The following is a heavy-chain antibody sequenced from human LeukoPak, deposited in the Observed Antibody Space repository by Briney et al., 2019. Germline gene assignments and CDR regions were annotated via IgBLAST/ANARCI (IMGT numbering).Heavy chain of an antibody. Sequence: GESLKISCKGSGYSFTSYWIGXVRQXXGKXLXXMGIIYPGDSDTRYSPSFQGQVTXSADKSISTAYLQWSSLKASDTAMYYCARRDYYTPFLDYWGQGTLVTVSS. CDR1: GYSFTSYW. D-gene: IGHD3-10*01. CDR3: ARRDYYTPFLDY. V-gene: IGHV5-51*01. J-gene: IGHJ4*02. CDR2: IYPGDSDT.